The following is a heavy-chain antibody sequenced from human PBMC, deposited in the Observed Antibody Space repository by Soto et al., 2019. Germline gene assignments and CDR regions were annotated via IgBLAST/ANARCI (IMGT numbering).Heavy chain of an antibody. Sequence: PSETLSLTCTVSGGSISSSSYYWGWIRQPPGKGLEWIGSIYYSGSTYYNPSLKSRVTISVDTSKNQFSLKLSSVTAADTAVYYCARHLGLTLCFGELLNNWFDPWGQGTLVTVSS. J-gene: IGHJ5*02. V-gene: IGHV4-39*01. CDR1: GGSISSSSYY. CDR2: IYYSGST. D-gene: IGHD3-10*01. CDR3: ARHLGLTLCFGELLNNWFDP.